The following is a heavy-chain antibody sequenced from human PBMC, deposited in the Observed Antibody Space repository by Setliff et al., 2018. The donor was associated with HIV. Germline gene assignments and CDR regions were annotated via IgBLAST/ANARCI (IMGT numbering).Heavy chain of an antibody. CDR2: IYTSGST. V-gene: IGHV4-4*08. CDR1: GGSISSYY. J-gene: IGHJ2*01. CDR3: ARDRLDYYDSSGYLDWYFDL. Sequence: SETLSLTCTVSGGSISSYYWSWIRQPPGKGLEWIGYIYTSGSTNYNPSLKSRVAISVDTSKNQFSLKLRSVTAADTAVYYCARDRLDYYDSSGYLDWYFDLWGRGTLVTVSS. D-gene: IGHD3-22*01.